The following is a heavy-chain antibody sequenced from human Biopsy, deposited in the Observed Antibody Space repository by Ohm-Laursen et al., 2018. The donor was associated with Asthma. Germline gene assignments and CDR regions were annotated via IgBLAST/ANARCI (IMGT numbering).Heavy chain of an antibody. Sequence: SGTLSLTCTVSGGSINRSTWWSWVRHPPRKVLEWFGEFFHNVSTNYCSSLKSPVTISVDKSKIQFSLNLSSVTAADTAVYYCATLRVYCRGANCFFFNYWGQGTLGTVSS. CDR1: GGSINRSTW. CDR2: FFHNVST. CDR3: ATLRVYCRGANCFFFNY. D-gene: IGHD2-2*01. V-gene: IGHV4-4*02. J-gene: IGHJ4*02.